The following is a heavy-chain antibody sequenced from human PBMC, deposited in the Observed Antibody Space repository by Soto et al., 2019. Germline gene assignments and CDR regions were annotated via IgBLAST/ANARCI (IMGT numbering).Heavy chain of an antibody. D-gene: IGHD3-22*01. CDR2: ISCSGSTI. CDR1: GFTFSSYN. Sequence: GGSLRLSCAASGFTFSSYNMNWVRQAPGKGLEWVSYISCSGSTIYYADSVKGRFTISRDNAKNSLYLQMNSLRAEDTAVYYCARVAYYYDSSGYFYWGQGTLVTVSS. V-gene: IGHV3-48*01. CDR3: ARVAYYYDSSGYFY. J-gene: IGHJ4*02.